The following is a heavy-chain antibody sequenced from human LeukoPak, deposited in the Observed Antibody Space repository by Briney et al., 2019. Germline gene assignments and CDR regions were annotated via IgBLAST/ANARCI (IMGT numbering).Heavy chain of an antibody. J-gene: IGHJ4*02. V-gene: IGHV3-7*01. CDR2: LKQDGSVK. CDR3: ATSADSPGNS. Sequence: PGGSLRLSCVASGFTFSTYWMSWVRQAPRKGLEWVANLKQDGSVKHYVDSVKGRFTISRDNAKNSLYLQMTNLRAEDTAVYYCATSADSPGNSWGQGTLITVSS. CDR1: GFTFSTYW. D-gene: IGHD4-23*01.